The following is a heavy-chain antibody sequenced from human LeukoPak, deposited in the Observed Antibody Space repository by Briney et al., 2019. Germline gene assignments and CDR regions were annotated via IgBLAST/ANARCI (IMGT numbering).Heavy chain of an antibody. J-gene: IGHJ5*02. V-gene: IGHV4-59*11. CDR2: IYNSGST. D-gene: IGHD2-21*01. Sequence: SETLSLTCSVSGASISSQYWTWIRQPPGKGLEWIGYIYNSGSTNYNPSLKSRVTMSIDTSKNQFSLRLTSVTAADTAAYYCTRRRIDSMYNWFDPWGQGTLVIVSS. CDR1: GASISSQY. CDR3: TRRRIDSMYNWFDP.